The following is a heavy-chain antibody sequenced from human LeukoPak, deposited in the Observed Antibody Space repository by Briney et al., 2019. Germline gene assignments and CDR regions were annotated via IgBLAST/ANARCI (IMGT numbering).Heavy chain of an antibody. CDR2: ISGSGGST. CDR1: GFTFSSYA. CDR3: AKDYKYGDPFDY. J-gene: IGHJ4*02. Sequence: GGSLRLSCAASGFTFSSYAMSWVRQAPGKGLEWDAAISGSGGSTYYADSVKGRFTISRDNSKNTLYLQMNSLRAEDTAVYYCAKDYKYGDPFDYWGQGTLVTVSS. V-gene: IGHV3-23*01. D-gene: IGHD4-17*01.